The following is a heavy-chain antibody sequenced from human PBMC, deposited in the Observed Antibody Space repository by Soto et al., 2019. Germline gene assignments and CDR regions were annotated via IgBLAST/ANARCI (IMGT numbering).Heavy chain of an antibody. CDR2: INPNSGGT. CDR1: GYTFTGYY. CDR3: ARGFWSGYYGYYYYGMDV. Sequence: ASVKVSCKASGYTFTGYYMHWVRQAPGQGLEWMGWINPNSGGTNYAQKFQGWVTMTRDTSISTAYMELSRLRSDDTAVYSCARGFWSGYYGYYYYGMDVWGQGTTVTVSS. V-gene: IGHV1-2*04. J-gene: IGHJ6*01. D-gene: IGHD3-3*01.